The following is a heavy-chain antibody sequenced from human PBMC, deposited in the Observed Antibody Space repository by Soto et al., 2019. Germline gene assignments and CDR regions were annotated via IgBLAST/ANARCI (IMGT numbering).Heavy chain of an antibody. V-gene: IGHV3-23*01. Sequence: XESLLLSCIASGFTFSSYAMTWVRQAPGKGLEWVSDISGSGGITYYADSVKGRFTISRDNSKNTLNLQMNSLRADDTAVYYCARARRGAPYYYTMDLWGQGTTVTVSS. CDR3: ARARRGAPYYYTMDL. J-gene: IGHJ6*02. CDR1: GFTFSSYA. D-gene: IGHD3-10*01. CDR2: ISGSGGIT.